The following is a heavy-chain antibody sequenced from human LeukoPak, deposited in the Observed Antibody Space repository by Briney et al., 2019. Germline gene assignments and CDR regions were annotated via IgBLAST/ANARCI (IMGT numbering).Heavy chain of an antibody. J-gene: IGHJ6*02. CDR2: IYPGDSDT. D-gene: IGHD5-12*01. Sequence: GESLKISCKGSGYSFTSYWIGWVRQMPGKGLEWMGIIYPGDSDTRYSPSFQGQVTISADKSISTAYLQWSSLKASDTAMYYCASGYSGYGPRYGMDVWGQGTTVTVSS. V-gene: IGHV5-51*01. CDR1: GYSFTSYW. CDR3: ASGYSGYGPRYGMDV.